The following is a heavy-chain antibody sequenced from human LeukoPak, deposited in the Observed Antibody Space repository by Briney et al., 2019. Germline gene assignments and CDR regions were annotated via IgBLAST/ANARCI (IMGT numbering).Heavy chain of an antibody. Sequence: GESLKISCKGSGYSFTSYWIGWVRQMPGKGLEWMGIIYPGDSDTRYSPSFQGQVTISADKSISTAYLQWSSLKASDTAMYYCARENYDFWSGPKEGYFDYRGQGTLVTVSS. V-gene: IGHV5-51*01. CDR3: ARENYDFWSGPKEGYFDY. J-gene: IGHJ4*02. CDR1: GYSFTSYW. D-gene: IGHD3-3*01. CDR2: IYPGDSDT.